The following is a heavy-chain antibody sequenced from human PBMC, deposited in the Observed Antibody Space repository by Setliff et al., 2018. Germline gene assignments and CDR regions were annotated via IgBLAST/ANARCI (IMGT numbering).Heavy chain of an antibody. CDR1: GGSFSGYY. J-gene: IGHJ5*02. CDR3: AKGPDSSGYQGWFDP. V-gene: IGHV4-34*01. D-gene: IGHD3-22*01. Sequence: SETLSLTCAVYGGSFSGYYWSWIRQPPGKGLEWIGEINHSGSTNYNPSLKSRVTISVDTAKNQFSLKLSSVTAADTAVYYCAKGPDSSGYQGWFDPWGQGTLVTVSS. CDR2: INHSGST.